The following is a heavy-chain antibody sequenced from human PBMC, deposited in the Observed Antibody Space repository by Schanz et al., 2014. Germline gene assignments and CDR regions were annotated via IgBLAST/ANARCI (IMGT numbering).Heavy chain of an antibody. CDR2: IRYDASNE. CDR3: AKEGSIYWDRSVDY. D-gene: IGHD1-26*01. V-gene: IGHV3-30*02. Sequence: VQLLESGGGLVQPGGSLRLSCAASGFTFSSYAMSWVRQAPGKGLEWVAFIRYDASNEYYADSVKGRFTISRDNSKNTLYLQMNSLRPEDTAVYYCAKEGSIYWDRSVDYWGQGTLVTVSS. CDR1: GFTFSSYA. J-gene: IGHJ4*02.